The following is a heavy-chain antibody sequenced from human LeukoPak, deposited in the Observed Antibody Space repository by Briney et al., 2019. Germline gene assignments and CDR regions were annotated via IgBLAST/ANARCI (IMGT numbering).Heavy chain of an antibody. CDR2: IRSGGSA. D-gene: IGHD4-17*01. CDR1: GFTFSNSA. CDR3: ARDPNGDYIGAFDF. V-gene: IGHV3-23*01. J-gene: IGHJ3*01. Sequence: GGSLRLSCAASGFTFSNSAMIWVRQAPGQGLEWVSAIRSGGSAKYADPVKARFTISRDNSKNTLYLQMNSLRAEDTALYFCARDPNGDYIGAFDFLGQGTVVTVSS.